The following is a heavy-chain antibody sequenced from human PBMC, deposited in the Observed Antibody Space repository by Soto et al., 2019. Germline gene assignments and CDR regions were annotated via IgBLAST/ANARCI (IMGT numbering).Heavy chain of an antibody. J-gene: IGHJ4*02. V-gene: IGHV1-3*01. Sequence: GASVKVSCKASGYTFTSYAMHWVRQAPGQRLEWMGWINAGNGNTKYSQKFQGRVTITRDTSASTAYMELSSLRSEDTAVYYCARVRSGYYLSSRYYFDYWGQGTLVTVSS. D-gene: IGHD3-22*01. CDR1: GYTFTSYA. CDR2: INAGNGNT. CDR3: ARVRSGYYLSSRYYFDY.